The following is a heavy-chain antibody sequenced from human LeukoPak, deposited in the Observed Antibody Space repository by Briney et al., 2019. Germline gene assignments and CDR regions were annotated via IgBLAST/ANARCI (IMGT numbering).Heavy chain of an antibody. J-gene: IGHJ4*02. V-gene: IGHV3-23*01. CDR2: ISGRGGST. D-gene: IGHD6-13*01. CDR3: AKGDSSRPSYFDY. CDR1: GFTFSSYT. Sequence: GGSLRLSCAPSGFTFSSYTMSWIRQAPGKGLEWVSPISGRGGSTYYADSVKGRFTISRDNPKNTLYLQMNSLRAEDTAVYYCAKGDSSRPSYFDYWGQGTLVTVSS.